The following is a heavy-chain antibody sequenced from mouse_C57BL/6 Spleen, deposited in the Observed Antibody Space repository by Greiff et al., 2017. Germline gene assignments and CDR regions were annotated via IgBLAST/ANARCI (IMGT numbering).Heavy chain of an antibody. CDR1: GFNIKNTY. Sequence: EVQLQQSVAELVRPGASVKLSCTASGFNIKNTYMHWVKQRPEQGLEWIGRIDPANGNTKYAPKFQGKAPITADTSSNTAYLQRSSLTSEDTAIYYCAFGNLLLRWDYFDYWGQGTTLTVSS. J-gene: IGHJ2*01. CDR2: IDPANGNT. CDR3: AFGNLLLRWDYFDY. V-gene: IGHV14-3*01. D-gene: IGHD1-1*01.